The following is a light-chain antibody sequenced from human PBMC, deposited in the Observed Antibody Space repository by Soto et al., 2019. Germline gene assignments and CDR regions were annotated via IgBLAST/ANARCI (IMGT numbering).Light chain of an antibody. CDR2: DVR. V-gene: IGLV2-14*01. J-gene: IGLJ2*01. CDR3: SSYTSGNTFV. Sequence: QSALTQPASVSGSPGQSITISCAGTSSDVGGYNSVSWYQHHPGKAPKLTVYDVRDRPSGVSNRFSGSKSGNTASLTISGLQAEDEADYYCSSYTSGNTFVFGGGTKLTVL. CDR1: SSDVGGYNS.